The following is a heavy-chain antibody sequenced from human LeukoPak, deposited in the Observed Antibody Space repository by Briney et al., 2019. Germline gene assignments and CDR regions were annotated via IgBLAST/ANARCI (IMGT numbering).Heavy chain of an antibody. J-gene: IGHJ4*02. Sequence: PSETLSLTCTVSGYSISSGYYWGWIRQPPGKGLEWIGSIYHSGSTYYNPSLKSRVTISVDTSKNQFSLKLSSVTAADTAVYYCARHASYYYGSGSYPDYWGQGTLVTVSS. D-gene: IGHD3-10*01. V-gene: IGHV4-38-2*02. CDR2: IYHSGST. CDR1: GYSISSGYY. CDR3: ARHASYYYGSGSYPDY.